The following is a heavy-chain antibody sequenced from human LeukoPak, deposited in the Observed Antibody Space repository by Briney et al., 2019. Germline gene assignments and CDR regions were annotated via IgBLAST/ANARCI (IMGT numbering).Heavy chain of an antibody. Sequence: GGSLRLSCAASGFTFSSYGIHWVRQAPGKGLEWVALISYDGGNKYYADSVKGRFTISRVNSKNTLYLQMNSLRTEETAVYYCAKGPAMVRGTFDPWGQGTLVTVSS. J-gene: IGHJ5*02. CDR2: ISYDGGNK. CDR3: AKGPAMVRGTFDP. V-gene: IGHV3-30*18. CDR1: GFTFSSYG. D-gene: IGHD3-10*01.